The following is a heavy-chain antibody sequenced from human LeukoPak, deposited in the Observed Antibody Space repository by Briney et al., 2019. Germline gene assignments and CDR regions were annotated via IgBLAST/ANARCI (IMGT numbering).Heavy chain of an antibody. CDR1: GFAFSNFA. CDR2: MSGSGYYT. Sequence: GGSLRLSCAASGFAFSNFAMSWVRQAPGKGLEWVSAMSGSGYYTYYVESVKGRFAISRDNSKNTLYLHMNSLRADDTAVYYCAKMEGQRLYDYCMDVWGRGTTVTVSS. V-gene: IGHV3-23*01. D-gene: IGHD3-3*01. CDR3: AKMEGQRLYDYCMDV. J-gene: IGHJ6*03.